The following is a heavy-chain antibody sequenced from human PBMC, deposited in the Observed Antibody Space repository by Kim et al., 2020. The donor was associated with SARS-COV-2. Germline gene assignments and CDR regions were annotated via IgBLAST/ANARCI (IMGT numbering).Heavy chain of an antibody. CDR1: GGSFSGYY. Sequence: SETLSLTCAVYGGSFSGYYWSWIRQPPGKGLEWIGEINHSGSTNYNPSLKSRVTISVDTSKNQFSLKLSSVTAADTAVYYCARGSSFDYWGQGTLVTVSS. CDR3: ARGSSFDY. J-gene: IGHJ4*02. D-gene: IGHD6-13*01. V-gene: IGHV4-34*01. CDR2: INHSGST.